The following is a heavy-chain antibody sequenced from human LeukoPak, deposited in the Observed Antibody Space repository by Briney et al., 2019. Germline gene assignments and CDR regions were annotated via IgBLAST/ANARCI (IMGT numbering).Heavy chain of an antibody. D-gene: IGHD2-15*01. J-gene: IGHJ4*02. CDR1: GLTFSDYA. CDR2: ITSGFTP. V-gene: IGHV3-23*01. CDR3: AKDYSDSRVADVFFEY. Sequence: QPGGSLRLSYAASGLTFSDYAMSWFRQAPGKGLEWVSGITSGFTPHYADSVKGRFTISRDNSKNTFHLQLNSLRAEDTAVYYCAKDYSDSRVADVFFEYWGQGTLVTVSS.